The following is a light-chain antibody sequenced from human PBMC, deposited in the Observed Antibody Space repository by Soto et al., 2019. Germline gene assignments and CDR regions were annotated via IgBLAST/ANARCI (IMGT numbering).Light chain of an antibody. J-gene: IGLJ1*01. CDR2: DNN. CDR3: CSYAGSSTPYV. CDR1: SSNIGNNY. V-gene: IGLV1-51*01. Sequence: QSVLTQPPSVSAAPGQTVTISCSGSSSNIGNNYVSWYQHFPGTAPKLLIYDNNKRPSGIPDRFSGSKSGTSATLAITGLQTGDEADYYCCSYAGSSTPYVFGTGTKVTVL.